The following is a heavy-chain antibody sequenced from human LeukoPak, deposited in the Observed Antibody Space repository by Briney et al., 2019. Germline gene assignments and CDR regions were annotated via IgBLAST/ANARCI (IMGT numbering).Heavy chain of an antibody. Sequence: SETLSLACSVSGGSVDINYWSWIRQPPGKGLEWIGYTYYNGRTDYNPSLRSRATVSVDASNNQFSLRLSSVTTADTAVYFRARTSGSSTVWYFDLWGRGTLVTVSS. D-gene: IGHD1-26*01. CDR3: ARTSGSSTVWYFDL. CDR1: GGSVDINY. J-gene: IGHJ2*01. CDR2: TYYNGRT. V-gene: IGHV4-59*02.